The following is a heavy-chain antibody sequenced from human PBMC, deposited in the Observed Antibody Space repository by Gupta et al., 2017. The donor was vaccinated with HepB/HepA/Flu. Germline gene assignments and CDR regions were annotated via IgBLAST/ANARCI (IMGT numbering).Heavy chain of an antibody. CDR2: ISSSSSTI. J-gene: IGHJ6*03. V-gene: IGHV3-48*02. D-gene: IGHD1-7*01. Sequence: EVQLVESGGGLVQPGGSLRLSCAASGFTFSSYSMNWVRQAPGKGLEWVSYISSSSSTIYYADSVKGRFTISRDNAKNSLYLQMNSLRDEDTAVYYCARDLRPSGSISVYYYYMDVWGKGTTVTVSS. CDR3: ARDLRPSGSISVYYYYMDV. CDR1: GFTFSSYS.